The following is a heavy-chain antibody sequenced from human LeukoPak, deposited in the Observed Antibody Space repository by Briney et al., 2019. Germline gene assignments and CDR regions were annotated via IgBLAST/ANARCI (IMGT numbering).Heavy chain of an antibody. CDR1: GYTFTSYG. D-gene: IGHD4-17*01. CDR3: ARGILYGDYGRSNWFDP. CDR2: ISAYNGNT. Sequence: ASVKVSCKASGYTFTSYGISWVRQAPGQGLEWMGWISAYNGNTNYAQKLQGRVTMTTDTSTSTAYMELRSLRSVDTAVYYCARGILYGDYGRSNWFDPWGQGTLVTVSS. V-gene: IGHV1-18*04. J-gene: IGHJ5*02.